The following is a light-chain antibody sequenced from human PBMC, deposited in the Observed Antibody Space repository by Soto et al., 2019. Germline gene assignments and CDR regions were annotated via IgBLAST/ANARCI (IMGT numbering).Light chain of an antibody. CDR3: QQFNIYPYT. J-gene: IGKJ2*01. V-gene: IGKV1-5*03. CDR1: QSIANW. Sequence: DIQMTQSPSTLSASVGDTVTFPCRASQSIANWMACYQQTPGKAPNLLIYRGSSLQSGVRSRFSGSGFGTDFTLIIVNLQPDDFSVYFCQQFNIYPYTFGPGTKLEIK. CDR2: RGS.